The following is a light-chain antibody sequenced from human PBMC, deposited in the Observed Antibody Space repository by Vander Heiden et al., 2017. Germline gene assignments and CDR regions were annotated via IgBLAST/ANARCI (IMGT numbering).Light chain of an antibody. CDR3: QQYYSTPPT. Sequence: DIVMTQSPDSLAASLGERATINCKSSQSVVYSSNNKNYLAWYQQKPGQPPKLLIYWASTREPGVPDRFSGSGSGTDFTLTISSLQAEDVAVYYCQQYYSTPPTFGGGTKVEIK. V-gene: IGKV4-1*01. J-gene: IGKJ4*01. CDR1: QSVVYSSNNKNY. CDR2: WAS.